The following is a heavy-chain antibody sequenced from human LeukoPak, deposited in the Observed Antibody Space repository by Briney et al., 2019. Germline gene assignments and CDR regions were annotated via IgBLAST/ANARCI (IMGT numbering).Heavy chain of an antibody. CDR3: ARCGENDYGAGSLDY. J-gene: IGHJ4*02. CDR2: INQSGST. D-gene: IGHD4-17*01. CDR1: GGSFSGYY. Sequence: SETLSLTCAVYGGSFSGYYWSWIRQPPGKGLEWIGEINQSGSTNYNPSLKSRVTISVDTSKNQFSLNLSSVTAADTAVYYCARCGENDYGAGSLDYWGQGTLVTVSS. V-gene: IGHV4-34*01.